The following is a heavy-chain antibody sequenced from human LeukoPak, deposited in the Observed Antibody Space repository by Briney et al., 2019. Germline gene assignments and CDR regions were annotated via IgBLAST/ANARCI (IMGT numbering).Heavy chain of an antibody. Sequence: ASVKVSCKASGYTFTSYYLHWVRQAPGQGLEWMGWINPNSGAANYAQKFQGRVTMTRDTSISTAFMELSSLRSDDTAVYFCARDLDGTYFETGFDYWGQGILVTVSS. D-gene: IGHD1-26*01. CDR1: GYTFTSYY. CDR2: INPNSGAA. V-gene: IGHV1-2*02. CDR3: ARDLDGTYFETGFDY. J-gene: IGHJ4*02.